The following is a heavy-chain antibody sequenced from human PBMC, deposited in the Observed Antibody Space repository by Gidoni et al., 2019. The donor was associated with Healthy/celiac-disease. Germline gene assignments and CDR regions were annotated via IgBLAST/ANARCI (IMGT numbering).Heavy chain of an antibody. D-gene: IGHD4-17*01. J-gene: IGHJ5*02. V-gene: IGHV3-7*01. Sequence: VQLVVLAGGLVQPGGSLSLSSAASCFTFSSYGMSRVRQAPGKGMEWVANIKQEGSEKYYVDSVKGRSTITRDNSKYSLYLQMNSLRAEDTAVYYCARDPGARWFDPWGQGTLVTVS. CDR2: IKQEGSEK. CDR1: CFTFSSYG. CDR3: ARDPGARWFDP.